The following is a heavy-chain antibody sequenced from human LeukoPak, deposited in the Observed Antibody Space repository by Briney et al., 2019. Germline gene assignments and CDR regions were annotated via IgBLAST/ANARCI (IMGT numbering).Heavy chain of an antibody. V-gene: IGHV4-59*11. Sequence: SETLSLTCTVSGGSISGHYWSWIRQPPGKGLEWIGHIYYTGVINYDPSLKSRVTMLVDTSKNQFSLRLSSVTAADTAVYYCARGPSSYCSSTSCYRSWFDPWGQGTLVTVSS. J-gene: IGHJ5*02. D-gene: IGHD2-2*01. CDR2: IYYTGVI. CDR3: ARGPSSYCSSTSCYRSWFDP. CDR1: GGSISGHY.